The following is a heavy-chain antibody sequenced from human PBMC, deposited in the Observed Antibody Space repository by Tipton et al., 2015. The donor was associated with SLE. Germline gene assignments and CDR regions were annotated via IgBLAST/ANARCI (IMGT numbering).Heavy chain of an antibody. CDR1: GGSISSYTSH. Sequence: TLSLTCTVSGGSISSYTSHWSWIRQTPGTGLEFIGEIHHSGSTNYNPSLKSRVTISVDTSKSQFSLKLSSVTAADTTVYYCARGRSNIAARRFDYWGQGTLVTVSS. D-gene: IGHD6-6*01. CDR3: ARGRSNIAARRFDY. V-gene: IGHV4-39*07. J-gene: IGHJ4*02. CDR2: IHHSGST.